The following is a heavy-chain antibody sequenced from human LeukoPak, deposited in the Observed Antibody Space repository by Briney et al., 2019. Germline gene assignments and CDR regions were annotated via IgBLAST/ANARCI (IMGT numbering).Heavy chain of an antibody. CDR3: ARGVRGIVATITHPNPHESGDAFDI. CDR2: IYYSGST. V-gene: IGHV4-39*07. CDR1: GGSISSSNYY. D-gene: IGHD5-12*01. Sequence: SETLSLTCTVSGGSISSSNYYWGWIRQPPGKGLEWIGSIYYSGSTYYNPSLKSRVTISVDTSKNQFSLKLSSVTAADTAVYYCARGVRGIVATITHPNPHESGDAFDIWGQGTMVTVSS. J-gene: IGHJ3*02.